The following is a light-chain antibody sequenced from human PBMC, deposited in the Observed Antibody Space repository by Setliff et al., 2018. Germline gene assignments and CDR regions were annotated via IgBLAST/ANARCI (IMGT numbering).Light chain of an antibody. Sequence: EIVMTQSPAILSVSPGERATLSCRASQRVYSNLAWYQQKPGQAPRLLIYGASTRATGIPARFSGSGSGTEFTLTISSMQSEDFAVYYCQQYNNWPPWTFGQGTKVDIK. CDR3: QQYNNWPPWT. CDR1: QRVYSN. CDR2: GAS. J-gene: IGKJ1*01. V-gene: IGKV3-15*01.